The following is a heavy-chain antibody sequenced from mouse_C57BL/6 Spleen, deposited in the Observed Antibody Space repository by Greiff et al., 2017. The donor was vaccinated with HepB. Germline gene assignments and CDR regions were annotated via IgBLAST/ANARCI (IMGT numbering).Heavy chain of an antibody. CDR3: ARWDYYGSSYWFAY. D-gene: IGHD1-1*01. V-gene: IGHV1-55*01. CDR1: GYTFTSYW. J-gene: IGHJ3*01. CDR2: IYPGSGST. Sequence: QVQLQQPGAELVKPGASVKMSCKASGYTFTSYWITWVKQRPGQGLEWIGNIYPGSGSTNYNEKFKSKATLTVDTSSSTAYMQLSSLTSEDSAVYYCARWDYYGSSYWFAYWGQGTLVTVSA.